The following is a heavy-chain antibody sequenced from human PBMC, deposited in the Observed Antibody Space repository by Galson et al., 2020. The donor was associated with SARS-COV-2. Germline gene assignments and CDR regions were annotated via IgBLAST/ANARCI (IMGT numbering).Heavy chain of an antibody. CDR3: ATQEYYFDSSGYEASYYGMDV. J-gene: IGHJ6*02. CDR2: INSDGSST. Sequence: GGSLRLSCAASGISLSSYWMHLVRQAPGKGLVWVSRINSDGSSTTYADSVKGRFTISRDNAKNTVYLQMNSLRAEDTALYYCATQEYYFDSSGYEASYYGMDVWGQGTTVTVSS. D-gene: IGHD3-22*01. V-gene: IGHV3-74*01. CDR1: GISLSSYW.